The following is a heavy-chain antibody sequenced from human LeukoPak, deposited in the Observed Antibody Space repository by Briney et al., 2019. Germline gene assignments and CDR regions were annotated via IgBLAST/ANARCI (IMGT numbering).Heavy chain of an antibody. CDR3: ARPPYSSGLGGNWFDP. CDR1: GGSFSGYY. Sequence: SESLSLTCAVYGGSFSGYYWSWIRQPPGKGLEWIGEINHSGSTNYNPSLKSRVTISVDTSKNQFSLKLSSVTDADTAVYYCARPPYSSGLGGNWFDPWGQGTLVTVSS. CDR2: INHSGST. J-gene: IGHJ5*02. D-gene: IGHD6-19*01. V-gene: IGHV4-34*01.